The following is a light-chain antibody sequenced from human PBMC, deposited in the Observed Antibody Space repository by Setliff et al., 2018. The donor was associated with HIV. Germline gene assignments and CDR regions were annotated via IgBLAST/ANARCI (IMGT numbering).Light chain of an antibody. J-gene: IGLJ3*02. CDR3: CSYTSRNTWV. CDR2: EVN. CDR1: SSDVGSYNR. Sequence: LTQPPSVSGSPGQPVTISCAGTSSDVGSYNRVSWYRQTPGTAPKLMIFEVNKRPSGVPDRFSGSRSGNTASLTIAGLQADDEADYYCCSYTSRNTWVFGGGTKATVL. V-gene: IGLV2-18*02.